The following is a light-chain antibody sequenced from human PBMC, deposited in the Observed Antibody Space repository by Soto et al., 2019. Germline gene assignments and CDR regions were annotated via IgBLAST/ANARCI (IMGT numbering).Light chain of an antibody. CDR1: SSDVGGYNY. Sequence: QSALTQPASVSGSPGQSITISCTGTSSDVGGYNYVSWYQQHPGKAPKLMIYEVTNRPSGVSNRFSGSKSGNTASLTISGFQAEDETHYYCSSYTSSSTVVFGGGTKLTVL. V-gene: IGLV2-14*01. J-gene: IGLJ2*01. CDR3: SSYTSSSTVV. CDR2: EVT.